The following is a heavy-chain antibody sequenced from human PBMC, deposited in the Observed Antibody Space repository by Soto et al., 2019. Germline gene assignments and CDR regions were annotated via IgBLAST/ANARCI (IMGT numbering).Heavy chain of an antibody. CDR2: IKQDGSEK. J-gene: IGHJ6*02. CDR3: ARQVAARNYYYYGMDV. CDR1: GFTFSSYW. V-gene: IGHV3-7*05. Sequence: EVQLVESGGGLVQPGGSLRLSCAASGFTFSSYWMSWVRQAPGKGLEWVANIKQDGSEKYYVDSVKGRFTISRDNAKNSLYLQMNSLRAEDTAVYHCARQVAARNYYYYGMDVWGQGTTVTVSS. D-gene: IGHD6-6*01.